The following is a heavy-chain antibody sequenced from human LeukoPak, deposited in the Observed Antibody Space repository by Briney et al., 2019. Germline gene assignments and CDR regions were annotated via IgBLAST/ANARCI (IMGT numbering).Heavy chain of an antibody. CDR1: GFTFSSYD. J-gene: IGHJ3*02. Sequence: PGGSLRLSCAASGFTFSSYDMNWVRQATGKGLEWVSGIGTTGDTYYPGSVKGRFTISRENAKNSLYLQMNSLRAGDTAVYYCARGLYYYDSSGYYGDAFDIWGQGTMVTVSS. D-gene: IGHD3-22*01. CDR3: ARGLYYYDSSGYYGDAFDI. V-gene: IGHV3-13*04. CDR2: IGTTGDT.